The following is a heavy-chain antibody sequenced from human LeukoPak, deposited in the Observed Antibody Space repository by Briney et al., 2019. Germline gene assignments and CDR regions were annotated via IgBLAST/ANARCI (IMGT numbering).Heavy chain of an antibody. CDR2: ISYDGSNK. V-gene: IGHV3-30*04. Sequence: GGSLRLSCAASGFTFSSYAMHWVRQAPGKGLEWVAVISYDGSNKYYADSVKGRFTISRDNSKNTLYLQMNSLRAEDTAVYYCARALDYGDYARRGDIDYWGQGTLVTVSS. D-gene: IGHD4-17*01. J-gene: IGHJ4*02. CDR1: GFTFSSYA. CDR3: ARALDYGDYARRGDIDY.